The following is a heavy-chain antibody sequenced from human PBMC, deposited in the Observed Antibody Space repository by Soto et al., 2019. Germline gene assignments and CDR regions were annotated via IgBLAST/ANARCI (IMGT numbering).Heavy chain of an antibody. J-gene: IGHJ5*02. CDR2: MYPSGGRT. CDR3: VRDASSGYRGWWDP. V-gene: IGHV1-46*01. D-gene: IGHD5-12*01. Sequence: ASVKVSCKASGYNFTSHYMHWVRQAPGQGLESMGIMYPSGGRTIYAQKFQGRVSMTRDTSTRTVYMELGSLRSDDTAVYYCVRDASSGYRGWWDPWGQGTLVTVSS. CDR1: GYNFTSHY.